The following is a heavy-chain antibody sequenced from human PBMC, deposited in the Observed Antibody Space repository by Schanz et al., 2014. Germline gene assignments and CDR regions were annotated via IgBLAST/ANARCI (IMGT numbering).Heavy chain of an antibody. CDR1: GFSLSSYN. CDR2: ISSSSSYI. Sequence: VQLVESGGGLVKPGESLSLSCAASGFSLSSYNMNWVRQAPGKGLEWVSSISSSSSYIYYADSVKGRFTISRDNAKSSLFLQMNSLRAEDTAVYYCVREVGAAAGLAWGLDYWGRGTLVTVSS. V-gene: IGHV3-21*06. D-gene: IGHD6-13*01. J-gene: IGHJ4*02. CDR3: VREVGAAAGLAWGLDY.